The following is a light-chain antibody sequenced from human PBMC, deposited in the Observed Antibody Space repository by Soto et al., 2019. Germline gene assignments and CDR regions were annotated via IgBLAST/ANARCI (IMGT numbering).Light chain of an antibody. CDR2: GAS. Sequence: EIVLTQSPGTLSLSPGERATLSCRASQSVSSSYLAWYQQKPGQAPRLLIYGASSRATGIPDRFSGSGSGTDFTLTISRLEPEDFAVYYCQQYGNSPTWTFGQGTKVDIK. V-gene: IGKV3-20*01. CDR3: QQYGNSPTWT. J-gene: IGKJ1*01. CDR1: QSVSSSY.